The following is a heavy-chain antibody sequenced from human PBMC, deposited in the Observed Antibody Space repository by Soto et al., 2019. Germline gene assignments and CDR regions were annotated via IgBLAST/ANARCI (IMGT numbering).Heavy chain of an antibody. J-gene: IGHJ4*02. CDR2: IIQNGET. CDR1: GFTLSTYT. V-gene: IGHV3-23*01. Sequence: PGGSLRLSCAASGFTLSTYTMNWVRQAPGKGLEWVSGIIQNGETYYTGSVKGRFTISRDNSKNMVYLQMDSLRADDTALYYCAKDRQPDGIWTFDYWGQGNLVTVSS. D-gene: IGHD3-9*01. CDR3: AKDRQPDGIWTFDY.